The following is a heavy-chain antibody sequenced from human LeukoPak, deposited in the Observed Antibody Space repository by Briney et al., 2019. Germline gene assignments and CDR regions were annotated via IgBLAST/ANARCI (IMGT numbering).Heavy chain of an antibody. CDR1: GGSFSGYY. V-gene: IGHV4-59*01. CDR2: IYYSGST. D-gene: IGHD3-16*01. J-gene: IGHJ5*02. CDR3: ARGGQFDP. Sequence: SETLSLTCAVYGGSFSGYYWSWIRQPPGKGLEWIGYIYYSGSTNYNPSLKSRVTISVDTSKNQFSLKLSSVTAADTAVYYCARGGQFDPWGQGTLVTVSS.